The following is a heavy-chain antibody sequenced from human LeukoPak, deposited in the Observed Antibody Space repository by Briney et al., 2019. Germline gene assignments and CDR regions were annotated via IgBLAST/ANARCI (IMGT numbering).Heavy chain of an antibody. J-gene: IGHJ5*02. CDR2: INPSGGST. CDR1: GYTFTSYA. CDR3: ARDLRPSNTYYDILTGSSAGFDP. Sequence: ASVTVSCKASGYTFTSYAMNWVRQAPGQGLEWMGIINPSGGSTSYAQKFQGRVTMTRDTSTSTVYMELSSLRSEDTAVYYCARDLRPSNTYYDILTGSSAGFDPWGQGTLVTVSS. D-gene: IGHD3-9*01. V-gene: IGHV1-46*01.